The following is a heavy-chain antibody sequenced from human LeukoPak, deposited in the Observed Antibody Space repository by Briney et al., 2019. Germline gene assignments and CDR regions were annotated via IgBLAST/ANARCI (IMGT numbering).Heavy chain of an antibody. J-gene: IGHJ6*03. CDR2: IYSGGST. CDR3: AKDRCSNGVGCYYYYMDV. V-gene: IGHV3-66*01. CDR1: GLTFSNYN. Sequence: GGSLRLSCAASGLTFSNYNMNWVRQAPGKGLEWVSLIYSGGSTYYADSVKGRFTISRDNSKNILYLQMNSLRAEDTAVYYCAKDRCSNGVGCYYYYMDVWGKGTTVTISS. D-gene: IGHD2-8*01.